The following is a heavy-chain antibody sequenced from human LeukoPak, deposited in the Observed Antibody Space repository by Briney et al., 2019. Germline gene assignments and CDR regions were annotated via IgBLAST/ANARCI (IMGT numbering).Heavy chain of an antibody. Sequence: PSETLSLTCAVYGGSFSGYYWSWIRQPPGKGLEWIGEINHSGNTNYNPSLKSRVTISVDTSKNQFSLKLSSVTAADTAVYYCARVGSAVARYDWGQGTLVTVSS. V-gene: IGHV4-34*01. CDR1: GGSFSGYY. CDR3: ARVGSAVARYD. D-gene: IGHD6-19*01. CDR2: INHSGNT. J-gene: IGHJ4*02.